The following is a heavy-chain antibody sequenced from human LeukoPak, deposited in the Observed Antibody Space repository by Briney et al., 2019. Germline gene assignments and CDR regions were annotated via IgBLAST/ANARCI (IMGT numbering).Heavy chain of an antibody. CDR2: ISAYDGNT. J-gene: IGHJ4*02. Sequence: GGSLRLSCAASGFTFSNYGITWVRQAPGQGLEGVGWISAYDGNTNYAQKFQGRVTMTTDTSTSTAHMELRSLRYDDTAVYYCARDGRFAAYEPDYWGQGTLVTVSS. V-gene: IGHV1-18*01. CDR3: ARDGRFAAYEPDY. D-gene: IGHD1-26*01. CDR1: GFTFSNYG.